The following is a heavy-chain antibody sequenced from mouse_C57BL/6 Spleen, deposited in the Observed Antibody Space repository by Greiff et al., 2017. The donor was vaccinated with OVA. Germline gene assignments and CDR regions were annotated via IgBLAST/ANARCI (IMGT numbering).Heavy chain of an antibody. CDR2: ISGGGGNT. CDR3: ARRGYYGSSPRYWYFDV. J-gene: IGHJ1*03. CDR1: GFTFSSYT. Sequence: EVKLMESGGGLVKPGGSLKLSCAASGFTFSSYTMSWVRQTPEKRLEWVATISGGGGNTYYPDSVKGRFTISRDNAKNTLYLQMSSLRSEDTALYYCARRGYYGSSPRYWYFDVWGTGTTVTVSS. D-gene: IGHD1-1*01. V-gene: IGHV5-9*01.